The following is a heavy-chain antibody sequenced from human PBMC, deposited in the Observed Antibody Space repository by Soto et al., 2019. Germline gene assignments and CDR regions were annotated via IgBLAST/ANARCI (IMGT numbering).Heavy chain of an antibody. CDR2: IYSGGST. J-gene: IGHJ5*02. CDR1: GFTVSSNY. Sequence: EVQLVETGGGLIQPGGSLRLSCAASGFTVSSNYMSWVRQAPGKGLEWVSVIYSGGSTYYADSVKGRFTVSRDNSKNTLYLQMNSLRAEDTAVYYCARDHYDILTGYRDVPWGQGTLVTVSS. V-gene: IGHV3-53*02. CDR3: ARDHYDILTGYRDVP. D-gene: IGHD3-9*01.